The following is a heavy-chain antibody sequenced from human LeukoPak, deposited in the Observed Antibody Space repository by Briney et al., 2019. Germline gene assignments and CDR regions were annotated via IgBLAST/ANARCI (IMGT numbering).Heavy chain of an antibody. CDR2: IVYTETT. Sequence: SETLSLTCTVSRDSVSTKNYYWGWIRQPPGKGLEWIGNIVYTETTFYNPSLKSRVTISVDASKNQFSLKLTSVTAADTAVYYCARLVAIGVFYYFDYWGQGTQVTVSS. J-gene: IGHJ4*02. V-gene: IGHV4-39*01. D-gene: IGHD2-21*01. CDR1: RDSVSTKNYY. CDR3: ARLVAIGVFYYFDY.